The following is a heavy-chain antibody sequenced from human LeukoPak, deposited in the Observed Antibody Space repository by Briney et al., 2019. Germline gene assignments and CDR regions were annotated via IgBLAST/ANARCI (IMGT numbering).Heavy chain of an antibody. CDR3: AKPKDNSLYCFDY. Sequence: GGSLRLSCAASGFTFSTYWMSWVRQAGGKGLEWVSAISGSGGSTYYADSAKGRFTISRDNSKNTLYLQMSSLRAEDTAVYYCAKPKDNSLYCFDYWGQGTLVTVSS. CDR1: GFTFSTYW. D-gene: IGHD1-20*01. CDR2: ISGSGGST. J-gene: IGHJ4*02. V-gene: IGHV3-23*01.